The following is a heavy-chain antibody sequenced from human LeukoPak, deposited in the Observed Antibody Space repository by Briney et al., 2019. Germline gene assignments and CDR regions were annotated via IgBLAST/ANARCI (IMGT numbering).Heavy chain of an antibody. CDR1: EYAFTSSY. Sequence: ASVKVSCKAAEYAFTSSYMYWVRQAPGQGLEWMGMINPRGGSTTYAQKFQGRVTVTSDTSTRTVYMELSSLTSEDTAVYYCAEGGLDWFDPWGQGTLVTVSS. D-gene: IGHD3/OR15-3a*01. J-gene: IGHJ5*02. CDR3: AEGGLDWFDP. V-gene: IGHV1-46*01. CDR2: INPRGGST.